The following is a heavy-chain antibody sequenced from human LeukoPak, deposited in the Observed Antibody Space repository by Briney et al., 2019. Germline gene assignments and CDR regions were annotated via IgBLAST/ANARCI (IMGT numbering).Heavy chain of an antibody. CDR3: ARAPGGFGSGSRGAFDI. J-gene: IGHJ3*02. CDR2: INRSGST. V-gene: IGHV4-34*01. D-gene: IGHD3-10*01. CDR1: GGSFSGYY. Sequence: SETLSLTCAVYGGSFSGYYWSWIRQPPGKGLEWIGEINRSGSTNYNPSLKSRVTISVDTSKNQFSLKLSSVTAADTAVYYCARAPGGFGSGSRGAFDIWGQGTMVTVSS.